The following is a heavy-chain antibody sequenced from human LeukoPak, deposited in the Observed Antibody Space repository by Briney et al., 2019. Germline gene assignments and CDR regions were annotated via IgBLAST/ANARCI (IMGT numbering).Heavy chain of an antibody. D-gene: IGHD2-2*01. Sequence: GGSPRLSCVASGFTFNSYSMHWVRQAPGKGLEWVSSISSSSNYIYYADSLRGRFTISRDNAKNSLFLQMDSLRAEDTAVYYCARGRYYCSSTSCSFDPWGQGTLVTVSS. V-gene: IGHV3-21*01. CDR1: GFTFNSYS. CDR2: ISSSSNYI. CDR3: ARGRYYCSSTSCSFDP. J-gene: IGHJ5*02.